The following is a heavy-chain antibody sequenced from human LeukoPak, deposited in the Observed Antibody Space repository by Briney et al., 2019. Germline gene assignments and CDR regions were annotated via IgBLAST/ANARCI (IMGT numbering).Heavy chain of an antibody. J-gene: IGHJ4*02. CDR1: GYSITNAYY. Sequence: PSETLSLTCTVSGYSITNAYYWGWIRQPPGKGLEWIGSIYHSGNTYYNPSLKSRVTISVDTSKNQFSLKLNSVTAADTAMYYCARLATAGTYYFDYWGQGTLVTVSS. D-gene: IGHD6-13*01. V-gene: IGHV4-38-2*02. CDR3: ARLATAGTYYFDY. CDR2: IYHSGNT.